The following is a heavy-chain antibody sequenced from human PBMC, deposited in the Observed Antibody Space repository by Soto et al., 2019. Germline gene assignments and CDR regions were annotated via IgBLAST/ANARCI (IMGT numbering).Heavy chain of an antibody. D-gene: IGHD5-18*01. V-gene: IGHV3-53*01. Sequence: EVQLVESGGGLIQPGGSLRLSCAASGFTVSSNYRSWVRQAPGKGLEWVSVIYSGGSTYYADSVKGRFTISRDNSKNTLYLQMNSLRAEDTAVYYCARDPFDSYTNYWGQGTLVTVSS. CDR3: ARDPFDSYTNY. CDR1: GFTVSSNY. CDR2: IYSGGST. J-gene: IGHJ4*02.